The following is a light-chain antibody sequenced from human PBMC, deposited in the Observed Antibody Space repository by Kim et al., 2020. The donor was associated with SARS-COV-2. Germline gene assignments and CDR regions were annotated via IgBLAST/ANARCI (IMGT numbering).Light chain of an antibody. CDR2: AAS. Sequence: AAFVGDRVTITCRPSQNINKYLNWYQHKPGKAPKLLIYAASSLQSGVPSRFSGSGSGTDFTLTISSLQPEDFATYYCQQSYSSRCTFGQGTSWRSN. CDR1: QNINKY. V-gene: IGKV1-39*01. J-gene: IGKJ2*02. CDR3: QQSYSSRCT.